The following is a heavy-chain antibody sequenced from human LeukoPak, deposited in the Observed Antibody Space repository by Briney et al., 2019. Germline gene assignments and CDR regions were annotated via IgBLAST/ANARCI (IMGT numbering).Heavy chain of an antibody. Sequence: GGSLRLSCAVSGFPFSIYEMNWVRQAPGKGLEWVSNIGSSGTTIYYADSVKGRFSISRDNSKNTLYLQMNSLRAEDTAVYYCARSGGYSGYDLDFDYWGQGTLVTVSS. D-gene: IGHD5-12*01. CDR3: ARSGGYSGYDLDFDY. CDR2: IGSSGTTI. J-gene: IGHJ4*02. CDR1: GFPFSIYE. V-gene: IGHV3-48*03.